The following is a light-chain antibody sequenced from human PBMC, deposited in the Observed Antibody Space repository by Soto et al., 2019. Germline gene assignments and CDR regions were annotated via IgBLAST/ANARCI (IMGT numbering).Light chain of an antibody. V-gene: IGKV3-11*01. J-gene: IGKJ5*01. CDR3: QQRSNWPPT. Sequence: SPGERATLSCRASQSVSSSYLAWYQQKPGQAPRLLIYDASNRATGIPARFSGSGSGTDFTLTISSLEPEDFAVYYCQQRSNWPPTFGQGTRLEIK. CDR1: QSVSSSY. CDR2: DAS.